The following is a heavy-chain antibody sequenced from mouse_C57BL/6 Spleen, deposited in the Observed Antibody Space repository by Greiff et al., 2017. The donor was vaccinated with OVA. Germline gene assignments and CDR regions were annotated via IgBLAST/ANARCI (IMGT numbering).Heavy chain of an antibody. Sequence: EVQLQQSGPELVKPGASVKISCKASGYTFTDYYMNWVKQSHGKSLEWIGDINPNNGGTSYNQKFKGKATLTVDKSSSTAYMELRSLTSEDSAVYYCARWGPTVETYWGQGTTLTVSS. V-gene: IGHV1-26*01. CDR2: INPNNGGT. J-gene: IGHJ2*01. CDR1: GYTFTDYY. CDR3: ARWGPTVETY. D-gene: IGHD1-1*01.